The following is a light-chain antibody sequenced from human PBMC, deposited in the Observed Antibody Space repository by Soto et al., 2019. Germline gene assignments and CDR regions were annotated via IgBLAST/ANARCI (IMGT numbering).Light chain of an antibody. CDR2: AAS. J-gene: IGKJ3*01. V-gene: IGKV1-5*01. CDR3: QQYNFSPFT. Sequence: DIQMTQSPSALSASVGDRVTVTCRASQSISSWLDWFQQKPGKAPKVLIYAASSLNYGVPSRFSGSGSGTECTLTISFLLPDDFATYYCQQYNFSPFTFGPGTTVHMK. CDR1: QSISSW.